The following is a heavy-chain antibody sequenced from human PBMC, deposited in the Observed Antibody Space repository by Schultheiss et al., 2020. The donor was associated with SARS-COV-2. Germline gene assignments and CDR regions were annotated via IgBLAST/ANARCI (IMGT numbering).Heavy chain of an antibody. CDR3: ASPLPAAYGMDV. Sequence: ASVKVSCKASGYTFTSYDINWVRQAPGQGLEWMGWISAYNGNTNYAQKLQGRVTMTTDTSTSTAYMELSSLRSEDTAVYYCASPLPAAYGMDVWGQGTTVTVSS. CDR2: ISAYNGNT. CDR1: GYTFTSYD. J-gene: IGHJ6*02. D-gene: IGHD2-2*01. V-gene: IGHV1-18*01.